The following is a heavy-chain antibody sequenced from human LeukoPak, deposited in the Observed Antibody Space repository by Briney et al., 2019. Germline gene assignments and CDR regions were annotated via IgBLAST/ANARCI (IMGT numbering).Heavy chain of an antibody. V-gene: IGHV3-30-3*01. CDR3: ARDPEGGPPFHGETTHFDY. CDR1: GFTFSSYA. D-gene: IGHD2-15*01. Sequence: GGSLRLSCAASGFTFSSYAMHWVRQAPGKGLEWVAVISYDGSNKYYADSVKGRFTISRDNSKNTLYLQMNSLRAEDTAVYYCARDPEGGPPFHGETTHFDYWGQGTLVTVSS. CDR2: ISYDGSNK. J-gene: IGHJ4*02.